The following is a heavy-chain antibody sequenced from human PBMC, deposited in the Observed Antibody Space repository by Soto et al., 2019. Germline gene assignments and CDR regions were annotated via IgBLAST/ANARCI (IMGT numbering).Heavy chain of an antibody. D-gene: IGHD2-15*01. CDR2: IKSKTDGGTT. V-gene: IGHV3-15*01. J-gene: IGHJ4*02. Sequence: GSLRLSCAASGFTFSNAWMSWVRQAPGKGLEWVGRIKSKTDGGTTDYAAPVKGRFTISRDDSKNTLYLQMNSLKTEDTAVYYCTTAGYCSGGSSYEGLFDYWGQGTLVTVSS. CDR3: TTAGYCSGGSSYEGLFDY. CDR1: GFTFSNAW.